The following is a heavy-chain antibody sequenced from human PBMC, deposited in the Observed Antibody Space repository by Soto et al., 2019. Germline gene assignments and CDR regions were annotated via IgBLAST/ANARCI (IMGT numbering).Heavy chain of an antibody. CDR1: GFTFSSYG. CDR3: AKDRSLWTTDGLDY. V-gene: IGHV3-30*18. J-gene: IGHJ4*02. Sequence: GGSLRLSCAASGFTFSSYGMHWVRQAPGKGLEWVAVISYDGSNKYYADSVKGRFTISGDNSKNTLYLQMNSLRAEDTAVYYCAKDRSLWTTDGLDYWGQGTLVTVSS. D-gene: IGHD4-17*01. CDR2: ISYDGSNK.